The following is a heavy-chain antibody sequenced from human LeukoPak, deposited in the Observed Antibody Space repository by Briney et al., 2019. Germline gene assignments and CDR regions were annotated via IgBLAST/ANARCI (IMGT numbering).Heavy chain of an antibody. CDR1: GFTFSSYA. CDR3: ARVKGLNWFDP. J-gene: IGHJ5*02. CDR2: ISSNGGST. V-gene: IGHV3-64*01. Sequence: GGSLRLSCAASGFTFSSYAMHWVRQAPGKGLEYVSAISSNGGSTYYANSVKGRFTTSRDNSKNTLYLQMGSLRAEDMAVYYCARVKGLNWFDPWGQGTLVTVSS.